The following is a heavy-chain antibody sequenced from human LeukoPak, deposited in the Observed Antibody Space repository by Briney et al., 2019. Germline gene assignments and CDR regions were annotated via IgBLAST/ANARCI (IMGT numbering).Heavy chain of an antibody. J-gene: IGHJ5*02. CDR3: ARVLGALERRGRSNWFDP. CDR1: GFTFSSYS. CDR2: ISSSSSYI. Sequence: GGSLRLSRAASGFTFSSYSMNWVRQAPGKGLEWVSSISSSSSYIYYADSVKGRFTISRDNAKNSLYLQMNSLRAEDTAVYYCARVLGALERRGRSNWFDPWGQGTLVTVSS. D-gene: IGHD1-1*01. V-gene: IGHV3-21*01.